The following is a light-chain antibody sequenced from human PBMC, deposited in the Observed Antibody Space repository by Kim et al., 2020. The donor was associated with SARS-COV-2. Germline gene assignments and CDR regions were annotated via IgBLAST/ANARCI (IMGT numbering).Light chain of an antibody. Sequence: GPSITISCTGTSGDIGYFTYVSRFQQPPGKAPMLLLYDVTLRPPGISYRFSGSKSGNTASLTLSGPQAEDETDYYCSSYATSSTWVFGGGTQLTVL. CDR3: SSYATSSTWV. CDR1: SGDIGYFTY. CDR2: DVT. J-gene: IGLJ3*02. V-gene: IGLV2-14*03.